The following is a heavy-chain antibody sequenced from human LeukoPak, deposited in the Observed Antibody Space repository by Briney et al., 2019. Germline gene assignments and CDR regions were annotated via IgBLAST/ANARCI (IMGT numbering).Heavy chain of an antibody. CDR3: AREFSY. CDR1: GFTFSSYA. CDR2: ISYDGSNK. Sequence: PGGSLRLSCAASGFTFSSYAMHWVRQAPGKGLEWVAVISYDGSNKYYADSVKGRFTISRGNSKNTLYLQMSSLRAEDTAVYYCAREFSYWGQGTLVTVSS. V-gene: IGHV3-30-3*01. J-gene: IGHJ4*02.